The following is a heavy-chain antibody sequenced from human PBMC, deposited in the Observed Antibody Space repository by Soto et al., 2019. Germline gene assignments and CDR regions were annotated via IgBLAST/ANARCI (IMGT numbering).Heavy chain of an antibody. CDR1: GFTFGSHG. Sequence: LRLSCAASGFTFGSHGMHWVRQAPGKGLEWVSLIWYDGGNKYYADSVKGRFTISRDNSKNTLYLQMNSLRAEDTAVYYCARSYSSAWYLFDYWGQGTLVTVSS. V-gene: IGHV3-33*01. D-gene: IGHD6-19*01. CDR2: IWYDGGNK. J-gene: IGHJ4*02. CDR3: ARSYSSAWYLFDY.